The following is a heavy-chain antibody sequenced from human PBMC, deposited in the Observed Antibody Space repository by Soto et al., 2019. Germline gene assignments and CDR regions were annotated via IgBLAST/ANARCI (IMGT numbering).Heavy chain of an antibody. Sequence: SVKVSCKASGGTFSSFPISWVRQAPGQGLEWMGGIIPIFGTTNYAQKFQARVAITADESTSTAYMELSSLRSEDTAVYYCAGRVVAATHDAFDIWGQGTMVTVSS. CDR2: IIPIFGTT. CDR1: GGTFSSFP. D-gene: IGHD2-15*01. V-gene: IGHV1-69*13. CDR3: AGRVVAATHDAFDI. J-gene: IGHJ3*02.